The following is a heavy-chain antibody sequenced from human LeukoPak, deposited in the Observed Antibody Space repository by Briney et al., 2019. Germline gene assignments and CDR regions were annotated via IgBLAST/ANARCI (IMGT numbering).Heavy chain of an antibody. CDR3: AKVDTAMATDY. Sequence: GGSLRLSCAASGFTFSSYSMNLVRQAPGKGLEWVSSITSSGTYIYYADSVKGRFTISRDNSKNTLYLQMNSLRAEDTAVYYCAKVDTAMATDYWGQGTLVTVSS. D-gene: IGHD5-18*01. CDR1: GFTFSSYS. J-gene: IGHJ4*02. V-gene: IGHV3-21*04. CDR2: ITSSGTYI.